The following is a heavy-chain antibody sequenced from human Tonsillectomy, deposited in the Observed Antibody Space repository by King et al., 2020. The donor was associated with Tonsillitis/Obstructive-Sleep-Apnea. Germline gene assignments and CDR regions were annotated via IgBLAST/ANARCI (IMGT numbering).Heavy chain of an antibody. D-gene: IGHD3-10*01. CDR2: INHSGST. Sequence: VQLQQWGAGLLKPSETLSLTCAVYGGSFSGYYWSWIRQPPGKGLEWIGEINHSGSTNYNPSLKSRVTISVDTSKNQFSLKLRSVTAADTAVYYCARSEGHYYGSGSYYNEGPPYYYYYMDVWGKGTTVTVSS. CDR3: ARSEGHYYGSGSYYNEGPPYYYYYMDV. V-gene: IGHV4-34*01. J-gene: IGHJ6*03. CDR1: GGSFSGYY.